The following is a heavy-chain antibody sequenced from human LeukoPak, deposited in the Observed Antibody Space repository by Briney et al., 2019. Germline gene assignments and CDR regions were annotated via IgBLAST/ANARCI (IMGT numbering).Heavy chain of an antibody. D-gene: IGHD3-3*01. CDR3: VRDRPNYHESNGHYYTRDGDH. Sequence: GGSLRLSCAASGFTFNIYAMSWVRLAPGKGLQWVASMCGSAGGTFYAGSVMGWFTISRDNSKTTLFLQMNSLSADDTAMYYCVRDRPNYHESNGHYYTRDGDHWGQGTLVTVSS. V-gene: IGHV3-23*01. CDR1: GFTFNIYA. J-gene: IGHJ5*02. CDR2: MCGSAGGT.